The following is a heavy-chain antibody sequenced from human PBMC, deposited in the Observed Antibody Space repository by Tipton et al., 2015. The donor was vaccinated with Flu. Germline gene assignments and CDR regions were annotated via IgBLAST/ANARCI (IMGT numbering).Heavy chain of an antibody. CDR1: GFTVSTSY. CDR3: ARDEGGTYPD. CDR2: VYDDGRT. D-gene: IGHD1-14*01. Sequence: QLVQSGGGLIRPGGSLRLSCAVSGFTVSTSYMSWVRQPPGKGLEWVSIVYDDGRTYYADSVEGRLSISRDNSKNILYLQMNSLRAQDTDGYFCARDEGGTYPDWGQGTLVTVSS. V-gene: IGHV3-53*01. J-gene: IGHJ4*01.